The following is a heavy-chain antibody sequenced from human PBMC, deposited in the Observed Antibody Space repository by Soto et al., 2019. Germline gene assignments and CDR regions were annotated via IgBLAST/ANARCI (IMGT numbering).Heavy chain of an antibody. D-gene: IGHD3-10*01. Sequence: SETLSLTCAVSGGSISSGGDSWSWIRQPPGKGLEWIGHIYHSGSTYYNPSLKSRVTISVDRPKNQFSLKLSSVTAADTAVYYCARAGRLPLYYGSGKYGMDVWGQGTTVTVSS. CDR2: IYHSGST. CDR3: ARAGRLPLYYGSGKYGMDV. V-gene: IGHV4-30-2*01. CDR1: GGSISSGGDS. J-gene: IGHJ6*02.